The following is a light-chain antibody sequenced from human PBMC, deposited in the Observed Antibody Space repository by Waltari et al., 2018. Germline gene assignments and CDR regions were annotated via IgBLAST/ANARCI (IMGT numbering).Light chain of an antibody. J-gene: IGLJ2*01. CDR3: QSYDSSLSVV. CDR2: GNS. Sequence: QSVLTQPPSVSGAPGQRVTISCTGSSSNIGAGYEVHWYQQLPGTVPKLLIYGNSIRPSGVPDRVSGSKSGTSASLAITGLQAEDEADYYCQSYDSSLSVVFGGGTKLTVL. V-gene: IGLV1-40*01. CDR1: SSNIGAGYE.